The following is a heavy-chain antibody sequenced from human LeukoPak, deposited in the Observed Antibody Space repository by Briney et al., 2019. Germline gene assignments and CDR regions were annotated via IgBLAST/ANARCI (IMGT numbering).Heavy chain of an antibody. J-gene: IGHJ6*03. V-gene: IGHV4-34*01. CDR2: INHSGST. Sequence: SETLSLTCAVYGGSFSGYYWSWIRQPPGKGLEWIGEINHSGSTNYNPSLKSRVTISVDTSKNQFSLKLSSVTAADTAVYYCARRRFLEWLSPTFYYYYYYMDVWGKGTTVTVSS. CDR3: ARRRFLEWLSPTFYYYYYYMDV. D-gene: IGHD3-3*01. CDR1: GGSFSGYY.